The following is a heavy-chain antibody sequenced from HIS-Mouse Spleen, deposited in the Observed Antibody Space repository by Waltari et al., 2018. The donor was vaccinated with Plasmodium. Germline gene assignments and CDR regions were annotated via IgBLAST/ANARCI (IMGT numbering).Heavy chain of an antibody. Sequence: QVQLVQSGAEVKKLGSSVKVSCKASVGTFSSYAISWGRQAPEQELEWMGWISADKDNTNYSQKLQGRVTMTTDTSTSTAYMELRSLRSDDTAVYYCARASTGDAFDIWCQGTMVTVSS. CDR1: VGTFSSYA. V-gene: IGHV1-18*01. D-gene: IGHD1-1*01. J-gene: IGHJ3*02. CDR3: ARASTGDAFDI. CDR2: ISADKDNT.